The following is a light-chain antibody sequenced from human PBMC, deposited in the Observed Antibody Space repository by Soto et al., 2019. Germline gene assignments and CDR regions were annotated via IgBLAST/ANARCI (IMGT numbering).Light chain of an antibody. J-gene: IGLJ2*01. CDR2: DVS. CDR3: CSYAGSYGVV. V-gene: IGLV2-11*01. Sequence: QSALTQPRSVSGSPGQSVTISCTGTSSDVGGYNYVSWYQQHPGKAPKLMIYDVSKRPSGVPDRFSGSKSGNTASVTISGLQAEDEADYYCCSYAGSYGVVFGGGTKLTVL. CDR1: SSDVGGYNY.